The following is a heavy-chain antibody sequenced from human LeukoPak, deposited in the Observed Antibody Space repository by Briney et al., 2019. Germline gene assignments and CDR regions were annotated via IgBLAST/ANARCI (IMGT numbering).Heavy chain of an antibody. CDR2: IYSGGSI. J-gene: IGHJ3*02. Sequence: GGFLSLSCAASGFTVSSNYMSWVRQAPGKGLGWVSVIYSGGSIYYADSVKGRFTISSDNSKNTLYLQMNSLRAEDTGVYYCARGGGYLSAFDIWGQGTMVTVSS. CDR1: GFTVSSNY. CDR3: ARGGGYLSAFDI. D-gene: IGHD3-10*01. V-gene: IGHV3-53*01.